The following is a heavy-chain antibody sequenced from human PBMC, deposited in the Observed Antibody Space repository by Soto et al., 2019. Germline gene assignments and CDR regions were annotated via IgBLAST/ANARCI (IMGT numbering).Heavy chain of an antibody. Sequence: QVQLQESGPGLVKPSQTLSLTCTVSGGSISSGDYYWSWIRQPPGKGLEWIGYIYYSGSTYYNPSPKSRVTISVDTSKNRFSLKLSSVTAADTAVYYCARDRGYGSGSSPLGDYYYGMDVWGQGTTVTVSS. CDR3: ARDRGYGSGSSPLGDYYYGMDV. CDR1: GGSISSGDYY. J-gene: IGHJ6*02. CDR2: IYYSGST. D-gene: IGHD3-10*01. V-gene: IGHV4-30-4*01.